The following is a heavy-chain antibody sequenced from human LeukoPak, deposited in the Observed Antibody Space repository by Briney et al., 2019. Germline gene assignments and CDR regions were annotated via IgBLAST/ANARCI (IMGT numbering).Heavy chain of an antibody. Sequence: PGGSLRLSCSASGFTFSAHFMSWVRQAPGKGLEWVANIKQDVSEINYADSVEGRFTISRDNAKNSPHLQMSSLRTEDTAVYYCARYCVITTCQFRGIDFWGQGTLVTVSS. J-gene: IGHJ4*02. CDR1: GFTFSAHF. D-gene: IGHD3-16*02. CDR3: ARYCVITTCQFRGIDF. V-gene: IGHV3-7*01. CDR2: IKQDVSEI.